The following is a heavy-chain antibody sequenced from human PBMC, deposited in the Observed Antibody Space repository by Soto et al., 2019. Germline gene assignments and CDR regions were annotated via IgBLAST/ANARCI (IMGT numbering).Heavy chain of an antibody. CDR1: GGTFSSYA. Sequence: QVQLVQSGAEVKKPGSSVKVSCKASGGTFSSYAISWVRQAPGQGLEWMGGIIPIFGTANYAQKFQGRVTITADESTSTAYMALSSLRSEDTAVYYCARDLWMSGYDPRGSYYYYYGMDVWGQGTTVTVSS. CDR3: ARDLWMSGYDPRGSYYYYYGMDV. D-gene: IGHD5-12*01. V-gene: IGHV1-69*01. CDR2: IIPIFGTA. J-gene: IGHJ6*02.